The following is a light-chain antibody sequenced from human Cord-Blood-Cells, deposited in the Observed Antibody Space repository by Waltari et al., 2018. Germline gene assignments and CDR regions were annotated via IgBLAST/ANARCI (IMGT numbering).Light chain of an antibody. V-gene: IGKV3-15*01. CDR1: QSVSSN. CDR2: GAS. J-gene: IGKJ2*03. CDR3: QQYNNWPPYS. Sequence: EIVMTQSPATLSVSPGERATLSCRASQSVSSNLAWYQQKPGQAPRLIIYGASTRATGIPARFSGSGYGTEFTLTISSLQSEDFAVYYCQQYNNWPPYSFGQGTKLEIK.